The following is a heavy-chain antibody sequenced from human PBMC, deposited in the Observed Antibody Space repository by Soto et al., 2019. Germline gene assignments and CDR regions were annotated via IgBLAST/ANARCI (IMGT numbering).Heavy chain of an antibody. CDR2: IYWDDDK. CDR1: GFSLSTHGVG. Sequence: QITLKESGPTLVKPTQTLTLTCTFSGFSLSTHGVGVGWVRQPAGKALEWLALIYWDDDKRYSASLNSRLTTXKXSSKNQVVLTMTNMDPVDTATYYCAHAMLYCTGGSCSTWFDSWGQGTLVTVSS. D-gene: IGHD2-15*01. J-gene: IGHJ5*01. CDR3: AHAMLYCTGGSCSTWFDS. V-gene: IGHV2-5*02.